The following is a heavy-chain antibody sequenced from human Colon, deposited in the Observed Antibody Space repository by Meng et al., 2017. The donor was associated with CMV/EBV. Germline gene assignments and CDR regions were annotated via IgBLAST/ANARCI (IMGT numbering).Heavy chain of an antibody. J-gene: IGHJ4*02. Sequence: SETLSLTCTVSGGAISTSNYYWAWIRQPPEKGLEWIGSVSHSGITYYSPSLKSRVTISIDTSKNQFSLRLSSVTDADTAVYYCVRETGGSNSSWWGQGTLVTVSS. CDR1: GGAISTSNYY. CDR2: VSHSGIT. CDR3: VRETGGSNSSW. D-gene: IGHD6-6*01. V-gene: IGHV4-39*07.